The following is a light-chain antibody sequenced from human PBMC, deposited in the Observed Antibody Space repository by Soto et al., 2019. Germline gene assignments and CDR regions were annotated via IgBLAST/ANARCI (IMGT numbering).Light chain of an antibody. CDR2: ATS. CDR3: QQSYGIPT. V-gene: IGKV1-39*01. CDR1: QSIGSA. J-gene: IGKJ1*01. Sequence: DIQMTQSPSSLSASVGDRVTITCRASQSIGSALNWYRQKSGRAPNLLIYATSNLQSGVPLRFSGSGSGTDFTLTISILQPEDFATYYCQQSYGIPTFGQGTKVEIK.